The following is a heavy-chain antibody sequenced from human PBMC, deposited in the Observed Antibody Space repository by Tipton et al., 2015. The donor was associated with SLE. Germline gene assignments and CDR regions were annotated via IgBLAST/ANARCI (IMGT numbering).Heavy chain of an antibody. CDR1: GFSFSNYA. V-gene: IGHV3-23*01. Sequence: LSCPASGFSFSNYAMNWVRQAPGKGLVWVSGISGSGGTTNYADSVKGRFTISRDNSNNTLYLQMNSLRAEDTAVYYCAKGRTYFDSWGQGTLVPVSS. CDR2: ISGSGGTT. CDR3: AKGRTYFDS. J-gene: IGHJ4*02.